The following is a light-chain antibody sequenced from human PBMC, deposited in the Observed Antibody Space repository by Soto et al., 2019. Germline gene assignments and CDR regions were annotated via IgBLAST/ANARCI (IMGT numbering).Light chain of an antibody. V-gene: IGKV1-5*03. CDR2: KAS. CDR3: QQYDSYPWT. CDR1: QSISSW. J-gene: IGKJ1*01. Sequence: DIQMTQSPSTLSASVGDGVTITCRASQSISSWLAWYQQKPGKAPKLLIYKASSLESGVPSRFSGRGSGTEFTLTISSLQPDDFATYYCQQYDSYPWTFGQGTKVEIK.